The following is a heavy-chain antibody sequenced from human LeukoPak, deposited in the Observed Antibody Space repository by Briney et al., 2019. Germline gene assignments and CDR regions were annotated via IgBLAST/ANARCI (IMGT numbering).Heavy chain of an antibody. V-gene: IGHV3-33*01. J-gene: IGHJ3*02. CDR1: GFTFSSYG. CDR3: ARDDILSDVNGFDM. D-gene: IGHD3-9*01. CDR2: IGSDGRNK. Sequence: GGSLRLSCDASGFTFSSYGIHWVRQTPAKGLEWVAVIGSDGRNKFYADSVTGRFSVSRDNSKNTLFLQMNSLRAEDTGVYFCARDDILSDVNGFDMWGRGTMVTVSS.